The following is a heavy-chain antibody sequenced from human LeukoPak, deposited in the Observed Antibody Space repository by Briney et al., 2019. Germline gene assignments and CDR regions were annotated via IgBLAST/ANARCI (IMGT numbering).Heavy chain of an antibody. D-gene: IGHD2-2*02. V-gene: IGHV4-31*03. CDR2: IYYSGST. CDR3: VGYCSSTSCYNPPGFDP. CDR1: GGSISSGGYY. Sequence: SQTLSLTCTVSGGSISSGGYYWSWIRQHPGKGLEWIGYIYYSGSTYYNPSLKSRVTISVDTSKNQFSLKLSSVTAADTAVYYCVGYCSSTSCYNPPGFDPWGQGTLVTVSS. J-gene: IGHJ5*02.